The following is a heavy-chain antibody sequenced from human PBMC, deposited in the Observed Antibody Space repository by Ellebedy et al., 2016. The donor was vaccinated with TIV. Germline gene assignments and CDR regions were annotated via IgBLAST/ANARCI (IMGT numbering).Heavy chain of an antibody. CDR2: IDPSDSYT. D-gene: IGHD1-26*01. J-gene: IGHJ5*02. CDR3: AREVGSYWGDNWFDP. Sequence: GGSLRLXXKGSGYSFTSYWISWVRQMPGKGLEWMGRIDPSDSYTNYSSSFQGHVTISADKSISTAYLQWSSLKASDTAMYYCAREVGSYWGDNWFDPWGQGTLVTVSS. CDR1: GYSFTSYW. V-gene: IGHV5-10-1*01.